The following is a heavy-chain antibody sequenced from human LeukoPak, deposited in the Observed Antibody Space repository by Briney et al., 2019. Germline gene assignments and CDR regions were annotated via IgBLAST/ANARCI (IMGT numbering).Heavy chain of an antibody. Sequence: GESLQISCNGSGYXFTSYWICWVRQMPGKGLEWMGIIHPGDSDIRYSPSFQGQVTISADKSISTAYLQWSSLKASGTAMYYCARQFGGNSEFDYWGQGTLVTVSS. CDR3: ARQFGGNSEFDY. D-gene: IGHD4-23*01. V-gene: IGHV5-51*01. CDR1: GYXFTSYW. J-gene: IGHJ4*02. CDR2: IHPGDSDI.